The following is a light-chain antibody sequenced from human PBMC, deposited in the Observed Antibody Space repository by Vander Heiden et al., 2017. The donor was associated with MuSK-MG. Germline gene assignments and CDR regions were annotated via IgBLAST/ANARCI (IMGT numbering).Light chain of an antibody. Sequence: EIVMTQSPATLSVSPGERATLSCRASQSVSSNLAWYQQNPGQAPRLLIYGASTTATGIPARFSGSASGTEFTLTISILQSEDFAVYYCQQYNNCPITFGGGTKVEIK. V-gene: IGKV3-15*01. J-gene: IGKJ4*01. CDR3: QQYNNCPIT. CDR1: QSVSSN. CDR2: GAS.